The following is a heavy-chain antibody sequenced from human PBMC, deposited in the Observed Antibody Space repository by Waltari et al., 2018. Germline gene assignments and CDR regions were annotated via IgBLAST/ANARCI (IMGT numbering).Heavy chain of an antibody. J-gene: IGHJ3*02. V-gene: IGHV3-48*01. D-gene: IGHD4-17*01. Sequence: EVQLVESGGGLVQPGGSLRLSCAASGFTFTNYNMNWVRQAPGKGLEWVSYITISSSTIYYADSVKGRFTISRDNAENSVYLQMNSLRAEDTAVYYCARGGLPGAFDIWGQGTMVTVSS. CDR2: ITISSSTI. CDR3: ARGGLPGAFDI. CDR1: GFTFTNYN.